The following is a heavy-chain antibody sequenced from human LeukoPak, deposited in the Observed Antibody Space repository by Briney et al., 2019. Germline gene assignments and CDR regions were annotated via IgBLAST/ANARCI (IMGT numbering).Heavy chain of an antibody. CDR2: ISGSNNYI. V-gene: IGHV3-21*01. Sequence: GGALRLSCAASGLTFSSYIMNWVHQAPGKGLECVSSISGSNNYIYYADSVKGRLTISRDNAKNSLYLQMHSLRADDTAVYYCARGYTRGLDVWGQGTTVTVSS. CDR3: ARGYTRGLDV. J-gene: IGHJ6*02. D-gene: IGHD5-12*01. CDR1: GLTFSSYI.